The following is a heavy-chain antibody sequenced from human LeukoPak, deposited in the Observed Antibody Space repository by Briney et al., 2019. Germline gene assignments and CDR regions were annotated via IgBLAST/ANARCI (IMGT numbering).Heavy chain of an antibody. CDR3: ASFRQQWLVPVGYFQH. V-gene: IGHV4-34*01. CDR2: INHSGST. J-gene: IGHJ1*01. Sequence: SETLSLTCTVSGGSISTYYWSWIRQPPGKGLEWIGEINHSGSTNYNPSLKSRVTISVDTSKNQFSLKLSSVTAADTAVYYCASFRQQWLVPVGYFQHWGQGTLVTVSS. D-gene: IGHD6-19*01. CDR1: GGSISTYY.